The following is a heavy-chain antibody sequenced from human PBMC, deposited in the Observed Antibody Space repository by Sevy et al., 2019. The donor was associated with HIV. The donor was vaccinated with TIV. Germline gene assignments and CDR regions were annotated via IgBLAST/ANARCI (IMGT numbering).Heavy chain of an antibody. Sequence: GESLKISCKGSGYSFTSYWIGWVRQMPGKGLEWMGIIYPGDSDIRYSPSFQGQVTISADKSISTAYLQWNSLKASDTAMYFCARRVYDSSGYPQYYFDSWGQGTLVTVSS. J-gene: IGHJ4*02. D-gene: IGHD3-22*01. CDR3: ARRVYDSSGYPQYYFDS. CDR2: IYPGDSDI. V-gene: IGHV5-51*01. CDR1: GYSFTSYW.